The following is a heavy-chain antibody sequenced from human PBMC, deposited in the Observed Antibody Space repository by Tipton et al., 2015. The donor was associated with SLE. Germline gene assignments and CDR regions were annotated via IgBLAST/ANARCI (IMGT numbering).Heavy chain of an antibody. CDR1: GFTFSSYA. CDR3: ARDHYDFWSGNYRWYFDL. D-gene: IGHD3-3*01. Sequence: SLRLSCAASGFTFSSYAMSWVRQAPGKGLEWVSAISASSGSTYYADSVKGRFTISRDNSKNTLYLQMNSLRAEDTAVYYCARDHYDFWSGNYRWYFDLWGRGTLVTVSS. CDR2: ISASSGST. V-gene: IGHV3-23*01. J-gene: IGHJ2*01.